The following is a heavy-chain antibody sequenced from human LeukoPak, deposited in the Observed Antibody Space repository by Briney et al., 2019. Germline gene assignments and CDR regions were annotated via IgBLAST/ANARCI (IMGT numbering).Heavy chain of an antibody. CDR1: GGSISSYY. Sequence: SETLSLTCTVSGGSISSYYWSWIRQPPGKGLEWIGYIYYSGSTNYNPSLKSRVTISVDTSKNQFSLKLSSVTAADTAVYYCARGLNRQGEMTGEPHYFDYWGQGTLVTVSS. D-gene: IGHD3-16*01. CDR3: ARGLNRQGEMTGEPHYFDY. J-gene: IGHJ4*02. CDR2: IYYSGST. V-gene: IGHV4-59*01.